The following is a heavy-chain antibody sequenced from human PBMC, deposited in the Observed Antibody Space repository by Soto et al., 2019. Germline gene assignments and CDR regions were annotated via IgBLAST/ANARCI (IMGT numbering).Heavy chain of an antibody. D-gene: IGHD5-18*01. CDR1: CISISSSS. Sequence: ADTLSLTSPLDCISISSSSCSCIRQSPGKGLEWIGYIYYSGSTNYNPSLKSRVTISVDTSKNQFSLKLSSVTAADTAVYYCARALWLRGGDAFDIWGQGTMIT. V-gene: IGHV4-59*07. J-gene: IGHJ3*02. CDR3: ARALWLRGGDAFDI. CDR2: IYYSGST.